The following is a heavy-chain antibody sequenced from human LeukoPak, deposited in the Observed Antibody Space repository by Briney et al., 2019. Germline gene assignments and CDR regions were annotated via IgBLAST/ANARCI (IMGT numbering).Heavy chain of an antibody. CDR1: GGSISSGGYY. D-gene: IGHD3-22*01. V-gene: IGHV4-31*03. CDR3: ARDVSSGSVDY. Sequence: SETLSLTCTVSGGSISSGGYYWRWIRQHPGKGLEWIGYIYYSGSAYYNPSLKSRVTISVDTSKDQFSLNLSSVTAADTAVYYCARDVSSGSVDYWGQGTLVTVSS. CDR2: IYYSGSA. J-gene: IGHJ4*02.